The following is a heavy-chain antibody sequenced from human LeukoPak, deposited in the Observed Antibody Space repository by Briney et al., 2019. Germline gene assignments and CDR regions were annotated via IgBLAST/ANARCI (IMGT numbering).Heavy chain of an antibody. CDR1: GGSISSYY. CDR2: IYTSGST. D-gene: IGHD3-3*01. Sequence: SETLSLTCTVSGGSISSYYWSWIRQPAGKGLEWIGRIYTSGSTNYNPSLKSRVTMSVDTSKNQFSLKLSSVTAADTAVYYCAREPRFLEWPPLDYWGQGTLATVSS. CDR3: AREPRFLEWPPLDY. J-gene: IGHJ4*02. V-gene: IGHV4-4*07.